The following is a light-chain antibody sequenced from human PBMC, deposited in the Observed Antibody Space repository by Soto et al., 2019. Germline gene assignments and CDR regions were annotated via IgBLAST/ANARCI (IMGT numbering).Light chain of an antibody. CDR1: QDIRNE. Sequence: IQMTQSPSSLSASVGDRVTITCRASQDIRNELGWYQQKPGKAPKLMIYAASSLQSGVPSRFSGSGSGTDFTLTITSLQPEDFATYFCQQSYSTPRTFGQGTKVEIK. CDR2: AAS. J-gene: IGKJ1*01. CDR3: QQSYSTPRT. V-gene: IGKV1-39*01.